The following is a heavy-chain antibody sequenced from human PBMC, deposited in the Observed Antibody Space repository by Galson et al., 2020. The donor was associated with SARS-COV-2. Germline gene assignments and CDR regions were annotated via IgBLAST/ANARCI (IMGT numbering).Heavy chain of an antibody. CDR1: RFTLSNYA. J-gene: IGHJ4*02. CDR3: ARPYRSGYWSHLDY. V-gene: IGHV3-30*01. D-gene: IGHD3-22*01. CDR2: ISYDGSNA. Sequence: GRSLSLSCPASRFTLSNYAMHWVRQAPGKGLEWMAVISYDGSNAYYADSVKGRFTISKDNSKNTVYLQMNSLRADDTAVYSCARPYRSGYWSHLDYGGQGTLVTVSS.